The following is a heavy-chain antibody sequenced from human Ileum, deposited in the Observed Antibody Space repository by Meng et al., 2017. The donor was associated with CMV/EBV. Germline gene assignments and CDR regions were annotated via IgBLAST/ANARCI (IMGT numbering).Heavy chain of an antibody. CDR2: ISHSGIT. CDR3: AKGGAYNRDY. J-gene: IGHJ4*02. CDR1: GVSFSGYY. Sequence: SLACVVHGVSFSGYYWSWIRQPPGKGLEWIGEISHSGITKYNPSLKSRVTISGDVSKNQFSLKLTSVTAADTAVYYCAKGGAYNRDYWGQGTLVTVSS. V-gene: IGHV4-34*01. D-gene: IGHD3-10*01.